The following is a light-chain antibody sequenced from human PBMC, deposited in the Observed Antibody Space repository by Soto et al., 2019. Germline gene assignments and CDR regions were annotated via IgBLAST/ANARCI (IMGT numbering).Light chain of an antibody. J-gene: IGKJ5*01. V-gene: IGKV3-20*01. Sequence: EIVMTQSPATLSVSPGERVTLSCRARQSVGSNLAWYQQKPGQAPRLLIYGASSRATGIPDRFSGSGSGTDFTLTISRLEPEDFAVYYCQQYGSSLFGQGTRLEIK. CDR1: QSVGSN. CDR2: GAS. CDR3: QQYGSSL.